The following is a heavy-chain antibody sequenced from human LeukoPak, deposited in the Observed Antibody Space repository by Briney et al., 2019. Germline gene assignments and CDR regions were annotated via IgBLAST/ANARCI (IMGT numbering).Heavy chain of an antibody. CDR2: IYYSGST. D-gene: IGHD6-13*01. J-gene: IGHJ3*02. CDR1: GGSISSDY. V-gene: IGHV4-59*01. Sequence: SQTLSLTCTVSGGSISSDYWSWIRQPPGKGLEWIGYIYYSGSTNYNPSLKSRVTISVDTSKNQFSLKLSSVTAADTAVYYCARDGLGGIAAAGMGAFDIWGQGTMVTVSS. CDR3: ARDGLGGIAAAGMGAFDI.